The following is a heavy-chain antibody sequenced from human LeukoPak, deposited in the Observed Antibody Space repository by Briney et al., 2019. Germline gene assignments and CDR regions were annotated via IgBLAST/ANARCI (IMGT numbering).Heavy chain of an antibody. CDR3: VRMAEAAVVTPWAHFVY. CDR1: GFVFSDYT. CDR2: ITGRISTTSPPNTI. D-gene: IGHD2-21*02. V-gene: IGHV3-48*02. J-gene: IGHJ4*02. Sequence: GGSLRLSCEASGFVFSDYTMNWVRQIPGKGLEWISYITGRISTTSPPNTIYYADSVKGRFTISRDNAKNSLYLQMNSMRDEDMAVYFCVRMAEAAVVTPWAHFVYWGQGTLVTVSS.